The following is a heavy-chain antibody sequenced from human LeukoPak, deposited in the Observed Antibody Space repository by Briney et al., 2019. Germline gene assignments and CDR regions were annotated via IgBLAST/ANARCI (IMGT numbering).Heavy chain of an antibody. V-gene: IGHV3-66*01. J-gene: IGHJ4*02. Sequence: PGGSLRLSCAAPGFTVSSNYMTWVRQAPGKGLEWVSVLYSGGSTYYADSVKGRFTISRDNSKNTLDLQMNSLRVEDTAVYYCARGQNSSWYRGVFDYGGQGILVTVSS. D-gene: IGHD6-13*01. CDR2: LYSGGST. CDR3: ARGQNSSWYRGVFDY. CDR1: GFTVSSNY.